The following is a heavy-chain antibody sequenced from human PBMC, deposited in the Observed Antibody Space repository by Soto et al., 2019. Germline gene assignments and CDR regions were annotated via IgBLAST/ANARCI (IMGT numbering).Heavy chain of an antibody. CDR3: AKAIEGKITSFDY. Sequence: EVQLLESGGGLVQPGGSLRLSCAASGFTFSSYAMSWVRQAPGKGLEWVSAISSGGGSTYYADSVKGRFTISRDNSKNILYMQMNSLRPEDTAVYYCAKAIEGKITSFDYWGQGTLVTVSS. CDR1: GFTFSSYA. V-gene: IGHV3-23*01. J-gene: IGHJ4*02. D-gene: IGHD3-3*01. CDR2: ISSGGGST.